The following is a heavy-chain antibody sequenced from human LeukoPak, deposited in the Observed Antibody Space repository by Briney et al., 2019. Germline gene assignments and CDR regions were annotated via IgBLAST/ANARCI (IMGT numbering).Heavy chain of an antibody. V-gene: IGHV4-4*07. Sequence: SETLSLTCTVSGGSISSYYWSWIRQPAGKGLEWIGRIYTSGSTNYNPSLKSRVTMSVDTSKNQFSLKLSPVTAADTAVYYCARGTTLLWFGDLSDYYYNYMDVWGKGTTVTVSS. CDR2: IYTSGST. J-gene: IGHJ6*03. CDR3: ARGTTLLWFGDLSDYYYNYMDV. D-gene: IGHD3-10*01. CDR1: GGSISSYY.